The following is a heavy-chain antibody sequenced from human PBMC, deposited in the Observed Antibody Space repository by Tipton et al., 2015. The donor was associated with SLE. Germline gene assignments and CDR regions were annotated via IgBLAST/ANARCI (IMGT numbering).Heavy chain of an antibody. CDR2: ITDSGHST. CDR1: GFTFRSSA. CDR3: SGNSYSGNWNY. Sequence: FLRLSCAASGFTFRSSAMSWVRQAPGRGLEWVTAITDSGHSTYYADSVKGRFTISRDNSKNTLYLQMDSLRAEDTAVYYCSGNSYSGNWNYWGLGTLVTVSS. V-gene: IGHV3-23*01. D-gene: IGHD3-22*01. J-gene: IGHJ4*02.